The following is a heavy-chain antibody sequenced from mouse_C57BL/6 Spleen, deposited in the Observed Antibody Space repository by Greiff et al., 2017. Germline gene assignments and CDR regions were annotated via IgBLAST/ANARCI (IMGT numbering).Heavy chain of an antibody. J-gene: IGHJ4*01. D-gene: IGHD6-1*01. CDR2: IRNKANGYTT. V-gene: IGHV7-3*01. CDR1: GFTFTDYY. Sequence: EVKVVESGGGLVQPGGSLSLSCAASGFTFTDYYMSWVRQPPGKALEWLGFIRNKANGYTTEYSASVKGRFTISRDNSQSILYLQMNALRAEDSATYYCARPGSLYYYAMDYWGQGTSVTVSS. CDR3: ARPGSLYYYAMDY.